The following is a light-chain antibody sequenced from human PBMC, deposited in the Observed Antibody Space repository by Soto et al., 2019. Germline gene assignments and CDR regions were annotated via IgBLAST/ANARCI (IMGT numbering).Light chain of an antibody. J-gene: IGKJ3*01. CDR1: QSVSNSY. CDR3: QQYGSSFT. CDR2: GAS. V-gene: IGKV3-20*01. Sequence: EIVLTQSPGTLSLSPGERATLSCRASQSVSNSYLAWYQQKPGQAPRLLIYGASSRATGIPDRFSGSGSGTDFTLIISRLEPEDFAVYYCQQYGSSFTFGPGTRWIS.